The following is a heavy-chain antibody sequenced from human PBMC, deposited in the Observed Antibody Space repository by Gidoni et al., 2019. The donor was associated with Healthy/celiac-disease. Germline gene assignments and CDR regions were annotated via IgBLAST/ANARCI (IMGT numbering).Heavy chain of an antibody. D-gene: IGHD2-2*01. V-gene: IGHV4-4*02. J-gene: IGHJ3*02. CDR1: GGSISSSNW. Sequence: QVQLQESGPGLVQPSGPLSLTCAVPGGSISSSNWWRWVSQPPGKGLEWIGEIYHSGSITYNPSLKMRVTISVDKSKNQFSLKLSSVTAADTAVYYCARIVVPAAMSAFDIWGQGTMVTVSS. CDR3: ARIVVPAAMSAFDI. CDR2: IYHSGSI.